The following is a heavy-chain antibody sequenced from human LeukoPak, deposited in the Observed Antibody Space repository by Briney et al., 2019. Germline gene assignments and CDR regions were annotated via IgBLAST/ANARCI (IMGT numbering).Heavy chain of an antibody. J-gene: IGHJ3*02. CDR2: ISISGSTI. CDR1: GFTFSSYE. D-gene: IGHD3-10*01. V-gene: IGHV3-48*03. CDR3: AREIFRGDAFDI. Sequence: PGGSLRLSCAASGFTFSSYEINWVRQAPGKGLEWVSHISISGSTIYYADSVKGRFTISRDNTKNSLYLQMNSLRAEDTAVYYCAREIFRGDAFDIWGQGTMVTVFS.